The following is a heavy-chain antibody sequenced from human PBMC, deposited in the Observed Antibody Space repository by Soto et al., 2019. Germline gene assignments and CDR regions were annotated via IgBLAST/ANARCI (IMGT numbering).Heavy chain of an antibody. CDR1: GGSISSYY. D-gene: IGHD6-19*01. Sequence: SETLSLTCTVSGGSISSYYWSWIRQPPGKGLEWIGYIYYSGSTNYNPSLKSRVTISVDTSKNQFSLKLSSVTAADTAVYYCASNIALAARYYYYYMDVWGKGTTVTVSS. CDR3: ASNIALAARYYYYYMDV. CDR2: IYYSGST. J-gene: IGHJ6*03. V-gene: IGHV4-59*01.